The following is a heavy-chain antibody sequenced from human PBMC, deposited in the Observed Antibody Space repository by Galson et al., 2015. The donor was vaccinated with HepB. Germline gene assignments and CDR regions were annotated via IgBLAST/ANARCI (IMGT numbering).Heavy chain of an antibody. CDR3: AKPTESDDWYGPDF. CDR2: ISGSGDRT. V-gene: IGHV3-23*01. CDR1: GFTFSRYG. D-gene: IGHD3-9*01. J-gene: IGHJ4*01. Sequence: SLRLSCAASGFTFSRYGMSWVRQAPGKGLEWVSAISGSGDRTHYADSVKGRFTISRDNSKNTLYLQMNSLRADDTAAYYCAKPTESDDWYGPDFWGQGTLVTVSS.